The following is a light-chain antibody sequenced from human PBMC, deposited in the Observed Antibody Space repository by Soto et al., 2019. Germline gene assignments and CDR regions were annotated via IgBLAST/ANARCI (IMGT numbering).Light chain of an antibody. Sequence: QSVLTQPASVSGSPGQSIAISCTGTSSDVDGYNYVSWYQHHPGKAPKLMIYDVSSRPSGVSNRFSGSKSGNTASLTISGLQAEDEADYYCISYTTISTYVFGTGTTVTVL. V-gene: IGLV2-14*03. CDR1: SSDVDGYNY. CDR2: DVS. J-gene: IGLJ1*01. CDR3: ISYTTISTYV.